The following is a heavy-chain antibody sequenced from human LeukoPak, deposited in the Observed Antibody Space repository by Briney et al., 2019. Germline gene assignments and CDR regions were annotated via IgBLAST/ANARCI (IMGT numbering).Heavy chain of an antibody. CDR3: ASGIAVSGLEDY. J-gene: IGHJ4*02. V-gene: IGHV3-66*01. D-gene: IGHD6-19*01. Sequence: PGGSLRLSCAASGFIFRSYSMNWVRQAPGKGLEWVSVIYSGGSTNYADSVKGRFTISRDNSKNTLYLQMNSLRAEDTAVYYCASGIAVSGLEDYWGQGALVTVSS. CDR2: IYSGGST. CDR1: GFIFRSYS.